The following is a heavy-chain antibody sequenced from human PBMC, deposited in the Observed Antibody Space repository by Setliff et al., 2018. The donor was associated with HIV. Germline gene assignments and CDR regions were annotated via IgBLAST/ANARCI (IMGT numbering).Heavy chain of an antibody. CDR2: FHHSGST. V-gene: IGHV4-39*01. D-gene: IGHD3-3*01. J-gene: IGHJ3*02. Sequence: SETLSLTCYVSGGSISSDNYYWGWIRRPPGKGLEWLGIFHHSGSTSYNPSLRSRLTLSVDTSKNQLSLKLTSVTSAATAVYYCARPLPTSYNFWGEAFAIWGQGTVVTVSS. CDR3: ARPLPTSYNFWGEAFAI. CDR1: GGSISSDNYY.